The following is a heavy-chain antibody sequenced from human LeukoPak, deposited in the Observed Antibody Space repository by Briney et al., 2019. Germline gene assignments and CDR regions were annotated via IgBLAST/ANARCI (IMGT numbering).Heavy chain of an antibody. CDR1: GGTFSSYA. V-gene: IGHV1-69*01. CDR2: IIPIFGTA. CDR3: AKDLGYSYGDYYYYYGMDV. J-gene: IGHJ6*02. D-gene: IGHD5-18*01. Sequence: SVKVSCKASGGTFSSYAISWVRQAPGQGLEWMGGIIPIFGTANYAQKFQGRVTITADESTSTAYMELNSLRAEDTAVYYCAKDLGYSYGDYYYYYGMDVWGQGTTVTVSS.